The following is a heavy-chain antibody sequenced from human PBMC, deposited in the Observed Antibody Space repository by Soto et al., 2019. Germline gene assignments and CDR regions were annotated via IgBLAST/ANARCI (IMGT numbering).Heavy chain of an antibody. J-gene: IGHJ5*02. CDR1: GGSISSGNW. CDR2: IYHSGRT. Sequence: QVQLQESGPGLVEPSGTLSLICAVSGGSISSGNWWSWVRQPPGKGLEWIGEIYHSGRTNYSPSLKSRVTISVNTAKNEFSLRLTSLTAADTAVYYCAIDGRGGYNLGSWGQGTLVTVSS. D-gene: IGHD5-12*01. V-gene: IGHV4-4*02. CDR3: AIDGRGGYNLGS.